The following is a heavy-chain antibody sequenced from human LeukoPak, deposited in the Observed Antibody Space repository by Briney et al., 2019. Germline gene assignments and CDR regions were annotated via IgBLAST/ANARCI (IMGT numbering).Heavy chain of an antibody. CDR1: GGSFSGYY. CDR2: INHSGST. CDR3: ANTRYDFWSGYYLYFDY. D-gene: IGHD3-3*01. J-gene: IGHJ4*02. Sequence: SETLSLTCAVYGGSFSGYYWSWIRQPPGKGLEWIGEINHSGSTNYNPSLKSRVTISVDTSKNQFSLKLSSVTAADTAVYYCANTRYDFWSGYYLYFDYWGQGTLVTVSS. V-gene: IGHV4-34*01.